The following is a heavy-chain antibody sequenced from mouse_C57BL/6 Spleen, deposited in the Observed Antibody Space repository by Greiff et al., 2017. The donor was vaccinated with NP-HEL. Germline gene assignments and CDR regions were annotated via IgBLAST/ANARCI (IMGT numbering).Heavy chain of an antibody. CDR3: ARGDYYGSSYGFAY. J-gene: IGHJ3*01. Sequence: EVKLEESGGGLVKPGGSLKLSCAASGFTFSSYAMSWVRQTPEKRLEWVATISDGGSYTYYPDNVKGRFTISRDNTKNNLYLQMSQLKSEDTAMYYCARGDYYGSSYGFAYWGQGTLVTVSA. V-gene: IGHV5-4*03. CDR1: GFTFSSYA. D-gene: IGHD1-1*01. CDR2: ISDGGSYT.